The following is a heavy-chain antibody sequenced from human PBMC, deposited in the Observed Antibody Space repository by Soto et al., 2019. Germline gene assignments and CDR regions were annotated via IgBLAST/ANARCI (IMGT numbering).Heavy chain of an antibody. D-gene: IGHD3-16*02. CDR3: ARSNYDYFGGNYRYVGGAFDI. Sequence: QVQLQQSGPGLVKPSETLSLTCTVSGVSINNNYWSWVRQPPGKGLEWIGYIYFSGITIYNPSLQRRVSISVDTCKYQVSLKLTSVTAADTAMYYCARSNYDYFGGNYRYVGGAFDIWGPGTVVTVSS. CDR2: IYFSGIT. J-gene: IGHJ3*02. CDR1: GVSINNNY. V-gene: IGHV4-59*01.